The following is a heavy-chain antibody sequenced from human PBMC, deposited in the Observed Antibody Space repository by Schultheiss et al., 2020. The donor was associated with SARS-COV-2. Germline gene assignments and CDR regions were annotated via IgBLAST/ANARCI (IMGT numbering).Heavy chain of an antibody. CDR3: ATGVGATTDAFAI. Sequence: SETLSLTCTVSGGSISSSYYWSWIRQPPGKGLEWIGYIYYSGSTNYNPSLKSRVTISLDTSKNQFSLRLSSVTAADTAVYYCATGVGATTDAFAIWGQGTMVTVSS. D-gene: IGHD1-26*01. J-gene: IGHJ3*02. V-gene: IGHV4-59*08. CDR2: IYYSGST. CDR1: GGSISSSYY.